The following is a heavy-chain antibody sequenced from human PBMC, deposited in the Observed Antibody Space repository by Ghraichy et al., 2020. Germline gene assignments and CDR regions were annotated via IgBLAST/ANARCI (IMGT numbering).Heavy chain of an antibody. CDR3: ARDGEGKWELRDGMDV. J-gene: IGHJ6*02. CDR1: GGTFSSYA. Sequence: SVKVSCKASGGTFSSYAISWVRQAPGQGLEWMGGIIPIFGTANYAQKFQGRVTITADESTSTAYMELSSLRSEDTAVYYCARDGEGKWELRDGMDVWGQGTTVTVSS. D-gene: IGHD1-26*01. V-gene: IGHV1-69*13. CDR2: IIPIFGTA.